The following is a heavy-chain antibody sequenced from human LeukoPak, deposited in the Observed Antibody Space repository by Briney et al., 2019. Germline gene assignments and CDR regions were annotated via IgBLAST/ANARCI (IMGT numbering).Heavy chain of an antibody. J-gene: IGHJ4*02. Sequence: GGSLRLSCAASGFTFSSYVMHWVRQAPGKGLEWVAVISYEGGTKYYADSVTGGFTISRDNSKNTLYLQVNSLRAEDTAVYYCAKKVPANWGSYFDYWGQGTLVTVSS. CDR1: GFTFSSYV. V-gene: IGHV3-30*18. D-gene: IGHD7-27*01. CDR2: ISYEGGTK. CDR3: AKKVPANWGSYFDY.